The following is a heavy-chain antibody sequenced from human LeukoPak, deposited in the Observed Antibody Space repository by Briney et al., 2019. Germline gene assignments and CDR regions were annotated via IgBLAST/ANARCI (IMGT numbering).Heavy chain of an antibody. J-gene: IGHJ5*02. V-gene: IGHV3-7*01. CDR2: IKGDGSEK. CDR1: GFTFSSYW. Sequence: PGGSLRLSCAASGFTFSSYWMSWVRLAPGKGLEWVANIKGDGSEKWYADSEKGRFTICSDYDQNSVHLQINSLGAEATAVYPWGRDEYRSRWLHPWGQGTLVTVTS. D-gene: IGHD5-24*01. CDR3: GRDEYRSRWLHP.